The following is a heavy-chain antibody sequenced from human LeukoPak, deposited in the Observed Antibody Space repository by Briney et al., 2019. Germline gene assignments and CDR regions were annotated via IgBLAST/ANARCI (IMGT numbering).Heavy chain of an antibody. D-gene: IGHD3-16*01. CDR2: IRRGANSYTT. Sequence: GGSLRLSCAASGFTFSDYILDWVRQAPGKGLEWVGRIRRGANSYTTEYAASVKGRFTISRDDSRNSLYLHMNSLKTEDTAVYHCSRDGGEGGNSAFDIWGQGTMVTVSS. CDR3: SRDGGEGGNSAFDI. CDR1: GFTFSDYI. V-gene: IGHV3-72*01. J-gene: IGHJ3*02.